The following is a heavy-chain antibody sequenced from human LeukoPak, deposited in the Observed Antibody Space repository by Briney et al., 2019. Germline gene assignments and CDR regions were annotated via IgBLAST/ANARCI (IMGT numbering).Heavy chain of an antibody. CDR3: ARQEVVPAAIESYNWFDP. CDR1: GGSISSGGYY. Sequence: SQTLSLTCTVSGGSISSGGYYWSWIRQHPGKGLEWIGYIYYNGYTYYNPSLKSRVTISVDTSKNQFSLKLSSVTAADTAVYYCARQEVVPAAIESYNWFDPWGQGTLVTVSS. V-gene: IGHV4-31*03. D-gene: IGHD2-2*02. J-gene: IGHJ5*02. CDR2: IYYNGYT.